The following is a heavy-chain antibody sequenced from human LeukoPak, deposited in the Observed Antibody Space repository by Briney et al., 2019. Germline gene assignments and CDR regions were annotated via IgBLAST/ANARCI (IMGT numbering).Heavy chain of an antibody. CDR3: ARGFPIFGVALNWFDP. J-gene: IGHJ5*02. CDR2: INHSGST. D-gene: IGHD3-3*01. Sequence: PSETLSLTYAVYGGSFSGYYWSWIRQPPGKGLEWIGEINHSGSTNYNPSLKSRVTISVDTSKNQFSLKLSSVTAADTAVYYCARGFPIFGVALNWFDPWGQGTLVTVSS. CDR1: GGSFSGYY. V-gene: IGHV4-34*01.